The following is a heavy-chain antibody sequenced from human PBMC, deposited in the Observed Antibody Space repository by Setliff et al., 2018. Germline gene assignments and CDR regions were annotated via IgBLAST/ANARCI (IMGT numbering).Heavy chain of an antibody. CDR1: GYTFTGYA. Sequence: ASVKVSCKASGYTFTGYAMHWVRQAPGQRLEWMGWINAGNGITKYSQKFQGRVTITRDTSASTAYMELSSLRSEDTAVYYCARGRFSELLWGAFDIWGQGTMVTVSS. CDR3: ARGRFSELLWGAFDI. D-gene: IGHD3-10*01. CDR2: INAGNGIT. V-gene: IGHV1-3*01. J-gene: IGHJ3*02.